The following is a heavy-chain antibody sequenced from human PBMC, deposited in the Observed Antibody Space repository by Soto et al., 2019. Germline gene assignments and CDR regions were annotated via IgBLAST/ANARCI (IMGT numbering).Heavy chain of an antibody. Sequence: GGSLRLSCAASGFTFSSYAMSWVRQAPGKGLEWVSAISGSGGSTYYADSVKGRFTISRDNSKNTLYLQMNSLRAEDTAVYYCAKFKGVRSGWYELHYWGQGTLVTVSS. J-gene: IGHJ4*02. CDR3: AKFKGVRSGWYELHY. CDR1: GFTFSSYA. V-gene: IGHV3-23*01. CDR2: ISGSGGST. D-gene: IGHD6-19*01.